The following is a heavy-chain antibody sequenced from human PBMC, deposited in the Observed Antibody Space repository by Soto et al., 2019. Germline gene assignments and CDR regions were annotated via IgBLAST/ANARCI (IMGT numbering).Heavy chain of an antibody. D-gene: IGHD4-17*01. J-gene: IGHJ5*02. CDR1: GGSISSDDYY. CDR2: IYHGGST. Sequence: SETLSLTCTVSGGSISSDDYYWSWIRQHPGKGLEWIGYIYHGGSTYYNPSLKSRLTTSIDTSKNQFSLKLSSATAADTAVYYCARSTDIAIDWFEPWGQGTLVTVSS. CDR3: ARSTDIAIDWFEP. V-gene: IGHV4-31*03.